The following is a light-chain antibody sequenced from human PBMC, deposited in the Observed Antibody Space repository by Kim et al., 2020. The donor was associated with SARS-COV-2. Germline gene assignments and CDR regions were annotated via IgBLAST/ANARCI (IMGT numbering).Light chain of an antibody. CDR3: QHYTSWPLV. V-gene: IGKV3-15*01. CDR2: SAS. CDR1: QSVGND. Sequence: EIVMTQSPVTLSVSPGDRATLSCRASQSVGNDLAWYQQKLGQAPRLLIYSASTRATDIPARFSGSGSGTEFTLTISSLQSEDFAVYYCQHYTSWPLVFGQGTKVDIK. J-gene: IGKJ1*01.